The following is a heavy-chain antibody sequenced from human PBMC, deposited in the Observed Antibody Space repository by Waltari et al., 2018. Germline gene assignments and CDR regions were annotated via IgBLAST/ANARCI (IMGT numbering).Heavy chain of an antibody. CDR3: ARAHCGGDCYRPDYYYYGMDV. CDR1: SGSISTTKPY. D-gene: IGHD2-21*02. V-gene: IGHV4-39*01. Sequence: QLQLQESGPGLVKPSETLSLTCTVSSGSISTTKPYWMWTRQPPGKGLEWVGLMIYNRGPYYNPSLRSRLTVSLDTSKNQFSLKLTSVTATDTAVYYCARAHCGGDCYRPDYYYYGMDVWGQGTTVIVSS. J-gene: IGHJ6*02. CDR2: MIYNRGP.